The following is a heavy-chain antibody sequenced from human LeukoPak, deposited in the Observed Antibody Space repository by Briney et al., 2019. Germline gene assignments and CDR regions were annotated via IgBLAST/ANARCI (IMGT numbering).Heavy chain of an antibody. D-gene: IGHD2-2*01. V-gene: IGHV3-30*18. Sequence: GGSLRLSCAASGFTFSSYGMHWARQAPGKGLEWVAVVSHDESNKYYADSVKGRFTISRDNSKSTLYLQMNNLRAEDTAVYYCAKPGTGPYCSSTSRCAFEIWGQGTMVTVSS. CDR2: VSHDESNK. CDR1: GFTFSSYG. CDR3: AKPGTGPYCSSTSRCAFEI. J-gene: IGHJ3*02.